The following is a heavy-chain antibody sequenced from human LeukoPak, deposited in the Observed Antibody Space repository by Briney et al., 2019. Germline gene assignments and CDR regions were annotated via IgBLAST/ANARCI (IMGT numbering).Heavy chain of an antibody. CDR1: GFTFSSYW. V-gene: IGHV3-74*01. Sequence: GGSLRLSCAASGFTFSSYWMHWVRQAPGKGLVWVSRINSDGSGTSYADSVKGRFTISRDNAKNTLYLQMNSLRAEDTAVYYCARDDTRNTVTTPYYYYGMDVWGQGTTVTVSS. J-gene: IGHJ6*02. CDR3: ARDDTRNTVTTPYYYYGMDV. D-gene: IGHD4-17*01. CDR2: INSDGSGT.